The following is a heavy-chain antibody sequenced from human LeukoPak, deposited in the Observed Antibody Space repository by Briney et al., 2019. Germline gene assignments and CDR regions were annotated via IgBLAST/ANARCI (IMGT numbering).Heavy chain of an antibody. J-gene: IGHJ3*02. CDR3: ARELREHGVFDI. D-gene: IGHD1-26*01. Sequence: GGSLRLSCAASGFTFSSYGMSWVRQAPWKGLEWVSAISGSGGSTYYADSVKGRFSISRDNSKNTVYLQMNSLRAEDTAVYYCARELREHGVFDIWGQGTMVTVSS. CDR2: ISGSGGST. V-gene: IGHV3-23*01. CDR1: GFTFSSYG.